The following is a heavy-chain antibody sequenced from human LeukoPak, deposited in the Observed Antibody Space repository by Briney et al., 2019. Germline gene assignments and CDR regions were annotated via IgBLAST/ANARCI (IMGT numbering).Heavy chain of an antibody. Sequence: PGGSLRLSCAASGFTFSSNWMHWIRQVPGEGLVWVARINPNGSDTSYADSAKGRFTISRDNAKNTLYLQMNSLRVEDTAVYYCTRDTFGASDYWGQGTLVTVSS. D-gene: IGHD3-10*01. CDR3: TRDTFGASDY. J-gene: IGHJ4*02. CDR1: GFTFSSNW. CDR2: INPNGSDT. V-gene: IGHV3-74*01.